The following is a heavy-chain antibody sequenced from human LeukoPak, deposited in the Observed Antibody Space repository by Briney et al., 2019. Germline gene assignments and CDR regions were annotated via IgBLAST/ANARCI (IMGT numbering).Heavy chain of an antibody. CDR2: IYYSGST. Sequence: PSETLSLTCTVSGGSISSYYWSWIRQPPGKGLEWIGYIYYSGSTNYNPSLKSRVTISVDTSKNQFSLKLSSVTAADTAVYYCARHDSGSYPVDYWGQGTLVTGSS. D-gene: IGHD1-26*01. CDR3: ARHDSGSYPVDY. CDR1: GGSISSYY. J-gene: IGHJ4*02. V-gene: IGHV4-59*08.